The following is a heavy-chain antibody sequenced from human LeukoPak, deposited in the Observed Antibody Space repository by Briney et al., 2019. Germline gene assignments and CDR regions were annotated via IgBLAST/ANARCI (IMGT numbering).Heavy chain of an antibody. J-gene: IGHJ4*02. V-gene: IGHV4-59*12. CDR1: GGSISSYY. CDR3: ARDQDYYGSGSYGPDY. D-gene: IGHD3-10*01. CDR2: IYHSGST. Sequence: SETLSLTCTVSGGSISSYYWSWVRQPPGKGLEWIGEIYHSGSTNYNPSLKSRVTISVDTSKNQFSLKLSSVTAADTAVYYCARDQDYYGSGSYGPDYWGQGTLVTVSS.